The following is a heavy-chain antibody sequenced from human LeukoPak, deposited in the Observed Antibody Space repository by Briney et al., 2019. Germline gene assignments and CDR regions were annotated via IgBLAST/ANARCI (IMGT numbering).Heavy chain of an antibody. J-gene: IGHJ6*03. Sequence: GASVKVSCKASGGTLSSYAISWVRQAPGQGLEWMGGIIPIFGTANYAQKFQGRVTITTDESTSTAYMELSSLRSEDTAVYYCASEEDRNWNYPYYYYYMDVWGKGTTVTVSS. V-gene: IGHV1-69*05. CDR1: GGTLSSYA. CDR3: ASEEDRNWNYPYYYYYMDV. D-gene: IGHD1-7*01. CDR2: IIPIFGTA.